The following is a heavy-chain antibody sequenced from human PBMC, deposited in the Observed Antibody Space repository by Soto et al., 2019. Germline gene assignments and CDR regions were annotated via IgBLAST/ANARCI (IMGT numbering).Heavy chain of an antibody. Sequence: SETLSLTCAVYGGSFSGYYWSWIRQPPGKGLEWIGYIFYSGSTHYNPSLKSRVTISVDSSKNQFSLRLTSVTAADTAVYYCARAPAAARFSFDPWGQGTLVTVSS. CDR1: GGSFSGYY. CDR3: ARAPAAARFSFDP. V-gene: IGHV4-59*01. CDR2: IFYSGST. J-gene: IGHJ5*02. D-gene: IGHD6-25*01.